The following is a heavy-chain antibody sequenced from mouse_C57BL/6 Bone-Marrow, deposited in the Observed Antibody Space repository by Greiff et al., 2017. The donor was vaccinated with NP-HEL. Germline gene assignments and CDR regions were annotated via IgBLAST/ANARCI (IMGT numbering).Heavy chain of an antibody. CDR1: GYTFTSYG. Sequence: VQVVQSGAELARPGASVKLSCKASGYTFTSYGISWVKQRTGQGLEWIGEIYPRSGNTYYNEKFKGKATLTADKSSSTAYMELRSLTSEDSAVYFCAIFDYEDRYAMDYWGQGTSVTVAS. CDR3: AIFDYEDRYAMDY. D-gene: IGHD2-4*01. CDR2: IYPRSGNT. J-gene: IGHJ4*01. V-gene: IGHV1-81*01.